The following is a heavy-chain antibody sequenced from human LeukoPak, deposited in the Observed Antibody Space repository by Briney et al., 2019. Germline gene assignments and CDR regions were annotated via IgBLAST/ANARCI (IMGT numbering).Heavy chain of an antibody. CDR1: GGTFSSYA. CDR3: ARARLNIAVAGKPAMGYFDY. V-gene: IGHV1-69*05. Sequence: GASVKVSCKASGGTFSSYAISWVRQAPGQGLEWMGRIIPIFGTANYAQKFQGRVTITTDESTSTAYMELSSLRSEDTAVYYCARARLNIAVAGKPAMGYFDYWGQGTLVTVSS. D-gene: IGHD6-19*01. J-gene: IGHJ4*02. CDR2: IIPIFGTA.